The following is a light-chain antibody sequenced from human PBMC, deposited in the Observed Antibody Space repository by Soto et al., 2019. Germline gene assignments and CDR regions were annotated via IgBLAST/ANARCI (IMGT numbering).Light chain of an antibody. CDR3: QHAHTFPWT. CDR2: AAS. V-gene: IGKV1-12*01. Sequence: DIQLTQSPSSVSASVGDRVTITCRASQDISTRLAWYQQKPGTAPKLLIYAASTSGSGVPSRFSGSGSATDFSLTVSSLQSEDFATYFCQHAHTFPWTFGQGTKVDIK. CDR1: QDISTR. J-gene: IGKJ1*01.